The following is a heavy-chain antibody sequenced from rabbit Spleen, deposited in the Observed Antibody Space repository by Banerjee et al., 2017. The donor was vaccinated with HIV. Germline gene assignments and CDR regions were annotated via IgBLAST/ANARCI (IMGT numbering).Heavy chain of an antibody. J-gene: IGHJ4*01. D-gene: IGHD1-1*01. CDR1: EFTISSSYY. CDR2: INAATGKP. CDR3: ARDLVAVIGWNFNL. V-gene: IGHV1S40*01. Sequence: QSLEESGGDLVKPGTSLTLTCKASEFTISSSYYMCWVRQAPGKGLEWIACINAATGKPVYATWAKGRFTISRTSSTTVTLRMTSLTAADRATYFCARDLVAVIGWNFNLWGQGTLVTVS.